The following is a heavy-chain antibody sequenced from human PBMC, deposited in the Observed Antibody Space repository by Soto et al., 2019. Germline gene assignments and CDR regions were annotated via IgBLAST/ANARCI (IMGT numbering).Heavy chain of an antibody. Sequence: SETLSLTSPVSGGYISSYCWSWIRQPPGKGLEWIGYIYYSGSTYYNPSLKSRVTISVDTSKNQFSLKLSSVTAADTAVYYCARLFYSRFPYFDYWGQGTLVTVS. D-gene: IGHD3-16*01. V-gene: IGHV4-59*06. J-gene: IGHJ4*02. CDR3: ARLFYSRFPYFDY. CDR2: IYYSGST. CDR1: GGYISSYC.